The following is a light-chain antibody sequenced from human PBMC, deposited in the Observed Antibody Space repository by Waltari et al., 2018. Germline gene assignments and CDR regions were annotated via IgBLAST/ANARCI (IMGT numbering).Light chain of an antibody. J-gene: IGLJ2*01. CDR3: LLSYSGARV. Sequence: QAVVTQEPSLTASPGGTVTLTCGSSTGPVTSGHYPYWFQQKSGQAPRTLISDTSNKHSWTPARFSGSLLGGKAALTLSGAQPEDEADYYCLLSYSGARVFGGGTKLTVL. CDR2: DTS. CDR1: TGPVTSGHY. V-gene: IGLV7-46*01.